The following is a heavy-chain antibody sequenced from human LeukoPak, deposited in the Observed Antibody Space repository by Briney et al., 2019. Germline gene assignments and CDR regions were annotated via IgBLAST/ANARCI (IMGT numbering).Heavy chain of an antibody. CDR1: GYSISSGYY. V-gene: IGHV4-38-2*01. CDR2: IYHSGST. D-gene: IGHD5-12*01. CDR3: AGLRLPYYYGMDV. J-gene: IGHJ6*04. Sequence: PSETLSLTCAVSGYSISSGYYWGWIRQPPGKGLEWIGSIYHSGSTYYNPSLKSRVTISVDTSKSQFSLKLSSVTAADTAVYYCAGLRLPYYYGMDVWGKGTTVTVSS.